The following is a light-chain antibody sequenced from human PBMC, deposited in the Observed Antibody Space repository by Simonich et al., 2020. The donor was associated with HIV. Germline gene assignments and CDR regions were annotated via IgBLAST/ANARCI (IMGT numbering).Light chain of an antibody. CDR1: QSISSY. CDR2: AAS. V-gene: IGKV1-39*01. CDR3: QQYNSYSYT. J-gene: IGKJ2*01. Sequence: DILMTQSPSSLSASVGNRVTITRRASQSISSYLNWYQQKPGKAPKLLIDAASSLQSGVPSRFSGSGSGTEFTLTISSLQPDDFATYYCQQYNSYSYTFGQGTKLEIK.